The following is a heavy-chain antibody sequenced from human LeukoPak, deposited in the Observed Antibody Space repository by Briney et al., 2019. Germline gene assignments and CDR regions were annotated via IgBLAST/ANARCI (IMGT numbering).Heavy chain of an antibody. V-gene: IGHV3-7*01. J-gene: IGHJ4*02. D-gene: IGHD3-22*01. Sequence: PGGSLRLSCAASGFTSGSYWVTWVRQAPGKGLEWVANIKEDESEKYYVDSVRGRFTISRDNAKNSLYLQMNSLRAEDTAVYYCARCNYYDSSRHLTSFENWGQGTLVTVSS. CDR1: GFTSGSYW. CDR3: ARCNYYDSSRHLTSFEN. CDR2: IKEDESEK.